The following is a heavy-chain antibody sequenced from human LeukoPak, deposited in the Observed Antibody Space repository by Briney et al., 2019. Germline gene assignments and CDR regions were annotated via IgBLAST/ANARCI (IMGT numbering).Heavy chain of an antibody. J-gene: IGHJ4*02. Sequence: PSETLSLTCSVSGGSISSSSHYWGWIRQPPGRGLECIGSIFYGGNTFYNPSLKSRVTISVDTSKNQFSLKLSSVTAADTAVYYCDYYDSSGYFRHDYWGQGTLVTVSS. CDR1: GGSISSSSHY. V-gene: IGHV4-39*01. CDR3: DYYDSSGYFRHDY. CDR2: IFYGGNT. D-gene: IGHD3-22*01.